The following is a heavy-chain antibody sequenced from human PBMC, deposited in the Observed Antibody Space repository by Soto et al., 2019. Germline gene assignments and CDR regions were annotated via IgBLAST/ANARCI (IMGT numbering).Heavy chain of an antibody. J-gene: IGHJ5*02. Sequence: QITLKESGPTLVKPTQTLTLTCTFSGFSLSTSGVGVGWIRQPPGKALEWLALIYWDDDKRYSPSLKSRLTITKDTSKNQVVLKMTNMDPVDTATYYCANRQGGYDILTGYYNNWFDPWGQGTLVTVSS. CDR1: GFSLSTSGVG. D-gene: IGHD3-9*01. CDR3: ANRQGGYDILTGYYNNWFDP. V-gene: IGHV2-5*02. CDR2: IYWDDDK.